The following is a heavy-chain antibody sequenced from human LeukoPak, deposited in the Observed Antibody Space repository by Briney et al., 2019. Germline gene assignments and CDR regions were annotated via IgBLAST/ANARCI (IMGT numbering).Heavy chain of an antibody. D-gene: IGHD5-12*01. CDR2: IWYDGSNK. Sequence: GGSLRLSCAASGFTFSSYAMSWVRQAPGKGLEWVAVIWYDGSNKYYADSVKGRFTISRDNSKNTLYLQMNSLRAEDTAVYYCARADIVSTFGLRDYYGMDVWGQGTTVTVSS. CDR1: GFTFSSYA. CDR3: ARADIVSTFGLRDYYGMDV. J-gene: IGHJ6*02. V-gene: IGHV3-33*08.